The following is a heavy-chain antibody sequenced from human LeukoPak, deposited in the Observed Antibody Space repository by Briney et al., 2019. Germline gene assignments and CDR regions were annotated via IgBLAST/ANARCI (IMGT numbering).Heavy chain of an antibody. CDR3: ARDFQPRYCSSSSCSPA. Sequence: PGGSLRLSCAASGFTFRNYWMSWVRQAPGEGLEWVANIRPDGSQKYYVDSARGRFTISRDNAKSSLYLQTSSLRPEDTATHYCARDFQPRYCSSSSCSPAWGQGTTVTVSS. D-gene: IGHD2-2*01. J-gene: IGHJ6*02. CDR1: GFTFRNYW. V-gene: IGHV3-7*03. CDR2: IRPDGSQK.